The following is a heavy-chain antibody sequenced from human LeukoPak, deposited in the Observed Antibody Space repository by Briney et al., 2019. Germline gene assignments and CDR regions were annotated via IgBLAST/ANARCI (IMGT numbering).Heavy chain of an antibody. CDR2: IFYSGST. D-gene: IGHD3-22*01. J-gene: IGHJ1*01. CDR3: ARGPTYYYDSSGYSFFFQH. V-gene: IGHV4-30-4*01. Sequence: SETLSLTCTVSGASISSGDYYWSWIRQPPGKGLEWIGYIFYSGSTYYNPSLESRVTISVDTSKNQFSLKLSSVTAADTAVYYCARGPTYYYDSSGYSFFFQHWGQGTLVTVSS. CDR1: GASISSGDYY.